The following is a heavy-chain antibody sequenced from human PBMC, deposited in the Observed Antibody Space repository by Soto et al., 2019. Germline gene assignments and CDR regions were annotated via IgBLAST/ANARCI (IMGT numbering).Heavy chain of an antibody. Sequence: GGSLRLSCAASGFSFSNYWMHWARQTPGKGLVWVSRINSDGSNTGHAVSVKGRFTISRDNAKNTVFLQMNSLRAEDTAVYYCVIDLLYSRSSGSNYWGQGILVTVSS. CDR1: GFSFSNYW. CDR3: VIDLLYSRSSGSNY. D-gene: IGHD6-6*01. CDR2: INSDGSNT. V-gene: IGHV3-74*01. J-gene: IGHJ4*02.